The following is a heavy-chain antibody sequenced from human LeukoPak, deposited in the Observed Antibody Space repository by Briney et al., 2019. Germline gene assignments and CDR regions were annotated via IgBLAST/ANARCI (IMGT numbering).Heavy chain of an antibody. V-gene: IGHV4-59*01. D-gene: IGHD2-2*01. CDR1: GGSISDYY. Sequence: SETLSLTCTVSGGSISDYYWTWIRQPPGKGLEWIGYISYTGSTNYHPSLKSRVTISVDTSQNQFSLRLSSVTAADTAVYYCARRYCSTTSCYHFDYWGQGTLVTVSS. CDR2: ISYTGST. J-gene: IGHJ4*02. CDR3: ARRYCSTTSCYHFDY.